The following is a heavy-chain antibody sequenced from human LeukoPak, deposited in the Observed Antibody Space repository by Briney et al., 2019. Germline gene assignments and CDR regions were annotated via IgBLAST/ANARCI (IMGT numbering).Heavy chain of an antibody. J-gene: IGHJ3*02. CDR1: GASINNYY. Sequence: PSETLSLTCTVSGASINNYYWNWIRQPPGKGLEWIGYIFYSGSTNYIPSLKSRVTISVDTSKNQFSLKLSSVTAADTAVYYCARDGVASAFDIWGQGTTVTVSS. V-gene: IGHV4-59*01. CDR2: IFYSGST. D-gene: IGHD2-8*01. CDR3: ARDGVASAFDI.